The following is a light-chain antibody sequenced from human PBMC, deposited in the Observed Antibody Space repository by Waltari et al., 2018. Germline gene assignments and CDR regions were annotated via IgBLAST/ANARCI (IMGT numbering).Light chain of an antibody. Sequence: QSALTQPASVSGSPGQSITISCTGTSSDVGGYTYVSWYQQHPGKAPKLMIYEVSNRPSGVSNRFSGSKSGNTASLTISGLQAEDEADYYCSSYTSSSTPGVVFGGGTKLTVL. CDR3: SSYTSSSTPGVV. J-gene: IGLJ2*01. CDR2: EVS. V-gene: IGLV2-14*01. CDR1: SSDVGGYTY.